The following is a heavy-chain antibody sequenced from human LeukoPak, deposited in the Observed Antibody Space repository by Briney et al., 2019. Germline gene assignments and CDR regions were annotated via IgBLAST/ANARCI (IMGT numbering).Heavy chain of an antibody. CDR1: GFTSSNYA. CDR3: AKDKFPGGRRGVFGI. J-gene: IGHJ3*02. D-gene: IGHD3-16*01. Sequence: GGSLRLSCAASGFTSSNYAMSWVRQAPGKGLEWVSAISGSGDTTYYADSVKGRFTISRDNSKNTLYLQMISLRAEDTAVYFCAKDKFPGGRRGVFGIGGQGKMVTVS. V-gene: IGHV3-23*01. CDR2: ISGSGDTT.